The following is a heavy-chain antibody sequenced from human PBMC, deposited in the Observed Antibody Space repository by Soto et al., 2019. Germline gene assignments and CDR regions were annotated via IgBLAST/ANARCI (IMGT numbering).Heavy chain of an antibody. D-gene: IGHD4-17*01. CDR3: ARIDYGDYVSINFDY. Sequence: SSETLSLTCAVYGGSFSGYYWSWIRQPPGKGLEWIGEINHSGSTNYNPSLKSRVTISVDTSKNQFSLKLSSVTAADTAVYYCARIDYGDYVSINFDYCGQGTLVTVSS. CDR1: GGSFSGYY. CDR2: INHSGST. J-gene: IGHJ4*02. V-gene: IGHV4-34*01.